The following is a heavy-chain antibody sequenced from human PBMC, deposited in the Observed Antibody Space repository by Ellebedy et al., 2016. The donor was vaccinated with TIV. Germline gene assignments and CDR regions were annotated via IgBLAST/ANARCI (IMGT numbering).Heavy chain of an antibody. CDR1: GGSISSYY. V-gene: IGHV4-59*08. J-gene: IGHJ2*01. Sequence: MPSETLSLTCTVSGGSISSYYWNWIRQPPGKGLEWIGYIYYSGSTNYNPSLKSRVTISVDTSKNHFSLRLSSVTAADTAVYYCARHLADSSGWRYFDLWGRGTLVTVSS. CDR2: IYYSGST. CDR3: ARHLADSSGWRYFDL. D-gene: IGHD6-19*01.